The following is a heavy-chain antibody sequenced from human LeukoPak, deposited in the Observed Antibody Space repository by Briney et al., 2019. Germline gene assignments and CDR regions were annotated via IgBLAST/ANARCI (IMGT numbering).Heavy chain of an antibody. CDR2: ISINTNSV. J-gene: IGHJ4*02. Sequence: GGSLRLSCAASGFIFSDYHLNWVRQAPGKGLEWISNISINTNSVYYGDSVRGRFTISKDNSKNLLYLEMKDLRAEDTAVYYCAREFRAAFDFWGQGTPVTVSS. CDR1: GFIFSDYH. D-gene: IGHD6-25*01. CDR3: AREFRAAFDF. V-gene: IGHV3-11*01.